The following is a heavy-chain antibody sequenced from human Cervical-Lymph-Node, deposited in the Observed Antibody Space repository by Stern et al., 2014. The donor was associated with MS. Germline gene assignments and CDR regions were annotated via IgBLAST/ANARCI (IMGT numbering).Heavy chain of an antibody. V-gene: IGHV3-9*01. CDR3: AKDSSSGWTSDGGYFDY. Sequence: EVQLVESGGGLVQPGRSLRLSCAASGFTFDDYAMHWVRQAPGKGLEWGSGLSWNSGSIGYADSVKGRFTISRDNAKNSLYLQMNSLRAEDTALYYCAKDSSSGWTSDGGYFDYWGQGTLVTVSS. D-gene: IGHD6-19*01. J-gene: IGHJ4*02. CDR2: LSWNSGSI. CDR1: GFTFDDYA.